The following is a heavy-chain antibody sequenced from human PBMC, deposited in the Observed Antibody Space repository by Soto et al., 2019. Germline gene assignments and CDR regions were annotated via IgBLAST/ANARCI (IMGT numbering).Heavy chain of an antibody. D-gene: IGHD6-13*01. CDR2: ISSSGSTI. Sequence: AGGSLRLSCAASGFTFSDYYMSWIRQAPGKGLEWVSYISSSGSTIYYADSVKGRFTVSRDNAKNSLYLQMNSLRAEDTAVYYCARSYSSSWPYYYYYGLDVWGQGTTVTVSS. CDR3: ARSYSSSWPYYYYYGLDV. V-gene: IGHV3-11*01. J-gene: IGHJ6*02. CDR1: GFTFSDYY.